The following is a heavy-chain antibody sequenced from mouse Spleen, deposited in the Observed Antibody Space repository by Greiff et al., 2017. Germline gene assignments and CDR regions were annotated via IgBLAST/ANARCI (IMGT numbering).Heavy chain of an antibody. CDR3: ARGSYYYAMDY. CDR1: GFSLTSYG. V-gene: IGHV2-2*01. D-gene: IGHD6-1*01. Sequence: VMLVESGPGLVQPSQSLSITCTVSGFSLTSYGVHWVRQSPGKGLEWLGVIWSGGSTDYNAAFISRLSISKDNSKSQVFFKMNSLQADDTAIYYCARGSYYYAMDYWGQGTSVTVSS. J-gene: IGHJ4*01. CDR2: IWSGGST.